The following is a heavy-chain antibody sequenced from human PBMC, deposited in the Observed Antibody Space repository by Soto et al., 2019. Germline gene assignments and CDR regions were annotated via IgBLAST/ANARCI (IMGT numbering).Heavy chain of an antibody. CDR3: ARDFSGNGRDFEY. CDR1: GYTFTSYA. CDR2: INAGNGNT. D-gene: IGHD2-15*01. J-gene: IGHJ4*02. Sequence: GASVKVSCKASGYTFTSYAMHWVRQAPGQRLEWMGWINAGNGNTKYSQKFQGRVTITRDTSASTAYMELSSLRSEDTAVYYCARDFSGNGRDFEYWGQGTLVTVSS. V-gene: IGHV1-3*01.